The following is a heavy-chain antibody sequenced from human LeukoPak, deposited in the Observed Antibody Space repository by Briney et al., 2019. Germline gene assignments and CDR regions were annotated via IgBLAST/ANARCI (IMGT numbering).Heavy chain of an antibody. Sequence: PGGSLRLSCAASGFTFSSYAMSWVRQAPGKGLEWVSAISGSGGSTYYADSVKGRFTISRDNSKNTLYLQMNSLRAEDTAVYYCAKGLDMIVVVVYAFDIWGQGTMVAVSS. CDR3: AKGLDMIVVVVYAFDI. D-gene: IGHD3-22*01. CDR2: ISGSGGST. J-gene: IGHJ3*02. CDR1: GFTFSSYA. V-gene: IGHV3-23*01.